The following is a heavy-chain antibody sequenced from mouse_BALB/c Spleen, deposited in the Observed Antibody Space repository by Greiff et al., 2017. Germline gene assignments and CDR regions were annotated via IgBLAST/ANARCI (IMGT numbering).Heavy chain of an antibody. CDR3: ARKYGNPAWFAY. V-gene: IGHV2-9*02. CDR2: IWAGGST. J-gene: IGHJ3*01. CDR1: GFSLTSYG. D-gene: IGHD2-10*02. Sequence: VQLQESGPGLVAPSQSLSITCTVSGFSLTSYGVHWVCQPPGKGLEWLGVIWAGGSTNYNSALMSRLSISKDNSKSQVFLKMNSLQTDDTAMYYCARKYGNPAWFAYWGQGTLVTVSA.